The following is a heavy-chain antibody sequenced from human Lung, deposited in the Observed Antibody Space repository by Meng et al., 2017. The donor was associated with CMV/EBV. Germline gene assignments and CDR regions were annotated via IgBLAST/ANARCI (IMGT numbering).Heavy chain of an antibody. CDR2: LRHDGSGE. D-gene: IGHD3-16*02. CDR1: GTSFSTYA. V-gene: IGHV3-30*02. Sequence: SCAASGTSFSTYAMNWVRQAPGKGLEWVAFLRHDGSGEHYADSVKGRFTISRDTSKETLYLQMNSLRAEDTAVYYCAKSPPRMITFGGLIATTWAQGTLVTVSS. CDR3: AKSPPRMITFGGLIATT. J-gene: IGHJ5*02.